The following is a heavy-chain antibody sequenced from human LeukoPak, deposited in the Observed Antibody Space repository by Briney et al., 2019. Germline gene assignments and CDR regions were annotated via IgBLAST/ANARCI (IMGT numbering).Heavy chain of an antibody. V-gene: IGHV1-2*06. CDR3: ARESFTVTIDAFDI. CDR2: INPNSGGT. Sequence: GASVKVSCKASGYTFTSYGISWVRQAPGQGLEWMGRINPNSGGTNYAQKFQGRVTMTRDTSISTAYMELSRLRSDDTAVYYCARESFTVTIDAFDIWGQGTMVTVSS. J-gene: IGHJ3*02. D-gene: IGHD4-17*01. CDR1: GYTFTSYG.